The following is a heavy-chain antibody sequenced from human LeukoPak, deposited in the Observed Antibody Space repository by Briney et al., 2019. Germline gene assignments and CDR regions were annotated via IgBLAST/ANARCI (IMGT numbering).Heavy chain of an antibody. D-gene: IGHD6-13*01. CDR3: ARDPAAGTI. CDR1: GYTFTNYG. CDR2: INTNTGNP. Sequence: ASVKVSCKASGYTFTNYGITWVRQAPGQGLEWMGWINTNTGNPTYAQGFTGRFVFSLDTSVSTAYLQISSLKAEDTAVYYCARDPAAGTIWGQGTIVTVSS. J-gene: IGHJ3*02. V-gene: IGHV7-4-1*02.